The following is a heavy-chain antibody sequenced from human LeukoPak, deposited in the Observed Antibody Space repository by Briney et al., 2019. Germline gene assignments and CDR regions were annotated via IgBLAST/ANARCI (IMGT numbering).Heavy chain of an antibody. J-gene: IGHJ4*02. V-gene: IGHV3-9*01. Sequence: GGSLRLSCAASGFTFDDYAMHWVRQAPGKGPEWVSGISWNSGSIGYADSVKGRLTISRDNVKNSLYLQMNSLRAEDTALYYCAKADYYDSSGLTQFDYWGQGTLVTVSS. CDR2: ISWNSGSI. CDR3: AKADYYDSSGLTQFDY. CDR1: GFTFDDYA. D-gene: IGHD3-22*01.